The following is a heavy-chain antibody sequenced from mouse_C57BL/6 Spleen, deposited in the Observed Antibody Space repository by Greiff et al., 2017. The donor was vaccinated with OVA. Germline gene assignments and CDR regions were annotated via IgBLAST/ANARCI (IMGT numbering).Heavy chain of an antibody. CDR1: GFTFSDYG. Sequence: DVKLVESGGGLVKPGGSLKLSCAASGFTFSDYGMHWVRQAPEKGLEWVAYISSGSSTIYYADTVKGRFTISRDNAKNTPFLQMTSLRSEDTAMYYCARELVWYFDVWGTGTTVTVSS. V-gene: IGHV5-17*01. CDR2: ISSGSSTI. CDR3: ARELVWYFDV. J-gene: IGHJ1*03.